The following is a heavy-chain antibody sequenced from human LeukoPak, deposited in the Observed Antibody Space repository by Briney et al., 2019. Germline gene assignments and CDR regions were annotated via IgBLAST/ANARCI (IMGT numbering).Heavy chain of an antibody. CDR2: INPSGGST. D-gene: IGHD3-10*01. J-gene: IGHJ3*02. CDR1: GSYY. Sequence: ASVKVPCKVYGSYYMHWVRQAPGQGLEWMGIINPSGGSTSYAQKFQGRVTMTRDTSTSTVYMELSSLRSEDTAVYYCARDSGSGTYTFDIWGQGTVVTVSS. CDR3: ARDSGSGTYTFDI. V-gene: IGHV1-46*01.